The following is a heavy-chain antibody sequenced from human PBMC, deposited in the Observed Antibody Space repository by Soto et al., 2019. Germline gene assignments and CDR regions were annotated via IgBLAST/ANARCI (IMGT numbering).Heavy chain of an antibody. V-gene: IGHV3-74*01. CDR1: GFTFNTHW. CDR3: ARGGAKRVDY. J-gene: IGHJ4*02. Sequence: GGSLRLSCTASGFTFNTHWMHWVRQAPGKGLVWVSRIYFDGITTNYADSVNGRLTVSRDNATNTVYLHVNTQGDEDTAGYYCARGGAKRVDYWGQGTLATVSS. CDR2: IYFDGITT.